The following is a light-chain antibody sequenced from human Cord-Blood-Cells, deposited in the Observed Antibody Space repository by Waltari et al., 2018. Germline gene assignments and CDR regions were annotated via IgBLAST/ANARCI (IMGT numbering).Light chain of an antibody. CDR3: SSYTSSSTYV. Sequence: QSALTQPASVSGAPGQSITISCHGNSSDVGGYNYASWYQPNPGKAPKLMIYDVSNRPSWVSNRFSGSKSGNTASLPISGLQAEDEADYYCSSYTSSSTYVFGSGTKVTVL. V-gene: IGLV2-14*03. CDR1: SSDVGGYNY. CDR2: DVS. J-gene: IGLJ1*01.